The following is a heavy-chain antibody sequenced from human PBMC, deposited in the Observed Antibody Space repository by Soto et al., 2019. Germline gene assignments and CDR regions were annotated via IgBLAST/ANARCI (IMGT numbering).Heavy chain of an antibody. V-gene: IGHV1-2*02. CDR2: INPNSGGT. Sequence: GASVKVSCKASGYTFTGYYMHWVRQAPGLGLEWMGWINPNSGGTNYAQKFQGRVTMTRDTSISTAYMELSRLRSDDTAVYYCARDGGQLSYYYDSSGYPDYWGQGTLVTVSS. J-gene: IGHJ4*02. D-gene: IGHD3-22*01. CDR1: GYTFTGYY. CDR3: ARDGGQLSYYYDSSGYPDY.